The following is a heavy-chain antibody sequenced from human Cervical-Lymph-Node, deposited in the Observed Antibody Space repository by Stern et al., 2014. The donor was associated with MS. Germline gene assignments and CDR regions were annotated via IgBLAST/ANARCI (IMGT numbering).Heavy chain of an antibody. V-gene: IGHV1-69*01. D-gene: IGHD3-16*02. Sequence: QVQLVQSGAEVKKPGSSVKVSCKASGCTFSNYTIGWVRQAPGQGLEWMGGVIPMFGIANYAEKFQDRVTITADESTSTAYMDLSSLRSENTAVYYCARATSDYIWGTYRFLDSWGQGTLVIVSS. CDR2: VIPMFGIA. CDR1: GCTFSNYT. CDR3: ARATSDYIWGTYRFLDS. J-gene: IGHJ4*02.